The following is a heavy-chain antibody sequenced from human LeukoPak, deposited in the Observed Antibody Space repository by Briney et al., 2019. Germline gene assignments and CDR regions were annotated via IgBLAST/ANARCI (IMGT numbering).Heavy chain of an antibody. D-gene: IGHD2-2*02. CDR1: GFTFSSYS. Sequence: GSLRLSCAASGFTFSSYSMNWVRQAPGKGLEWVSYISSSSSTIYYADSVKGRFTISRDNSKNTLYLQMNSLRAEDTAVYYCAKDFRGYCSSTSCLYPFDPWGQGTLVTVSS. CDR2: ISSSSSTI. CDR3: AKDFRGYCSSTSCLYPFDP. J-gene: IGHJ5*02. V-gene: IGHV3-48*01.